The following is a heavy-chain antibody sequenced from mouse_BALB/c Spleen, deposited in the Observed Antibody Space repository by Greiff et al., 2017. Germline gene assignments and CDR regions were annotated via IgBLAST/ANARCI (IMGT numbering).Heavy chain of an antibody. CDR1: GYAFSSYW. D-gene: IGHD1-1*01. CDR3: ARYSYGSHRAMDY. Sequence: QVQLQQSGAELVRPGSSVKISCKASGYAFSSYWMNWVKQRPGQGLEWIGQIYPGDGDTNYNGKFKGKATLTADKSSSTAYMQLSSLTSEDSAVYFCARYSYGSHRAMDYWGQGTSVTVSS. CDR2: IYPGDGDT. V-gene: IGHV1-80*01. J-gene: IGHJ4*01.